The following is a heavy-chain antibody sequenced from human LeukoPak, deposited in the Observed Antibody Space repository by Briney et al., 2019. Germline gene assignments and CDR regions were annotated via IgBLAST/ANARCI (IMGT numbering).Heavy chain of an antibody. CDR3: ATMYDSNSHYLRDFDY. Sequence: ASVKVSCKASGGAFSNYATSWVRQAPGQGLEWMGGIIPLFRTPNYAQRFLGRITITADESTKTVFMELRSLRSDDTAMYYCATMYDSNSHYLRDFDYWGQGTLVTVSS. V-gene: IGHV1-69*13. CDR1: GGAFSNYA. D-gene: IGHD4-11*01. CDR2: IIPLFRTP. J-gene: IGHJ4*02.